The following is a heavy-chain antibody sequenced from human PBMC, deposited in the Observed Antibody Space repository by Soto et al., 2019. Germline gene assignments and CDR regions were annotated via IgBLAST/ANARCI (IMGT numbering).Heavy chain of an antibody. Sequence: QVQLQESGPGLVKLSGPLSLTCTVSGGPISSYSWSWFRRPPGKGLEWIGYIYYSGSTNYNPSLKSRVTISVDTSKNQFSLKLSSVTAADTAVYYCARRSPDYYFDYWGQGTLVTVSS. CDR3: ARRSPDYYFDY. V-gene: IGHV4-59*08. J-gene: IGHJ4*02. D-gene: IGHD3-3*01. CDR1: GGPISSYS. CDR2: IYYSGST.